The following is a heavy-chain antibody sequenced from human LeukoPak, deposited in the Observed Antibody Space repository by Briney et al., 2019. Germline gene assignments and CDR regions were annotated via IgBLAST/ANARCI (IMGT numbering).Heavy chain of an antibody. CDR1: GGSISSGGYY. V-gene: IGHV4-30-2*01. D-gene: IGHD1-26*01. CDR2: IYHSGST. J-gene: IGHJ1*01. Sequence: SQTLSLTCTVSGGSISSGGYYWSWIRQPPGKGLEWIGYIYHSGSTYYNPSLKSRVTISVDRSKNQFSLKLSSVTAADTAVYYCAFESGSYSAEYFQHWGQGTLVTVSS. CDR3: AFESGSYSAEYFQH.